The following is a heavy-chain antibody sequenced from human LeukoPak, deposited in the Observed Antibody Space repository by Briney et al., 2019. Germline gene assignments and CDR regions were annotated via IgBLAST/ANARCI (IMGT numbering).Heavy chain of an antibody. V-gene: IGHV4-59*05. J-gene: IGHJ4*02. CDR2: MYYSGST. CDR3: ATHLGYCSGGTCCFDY. CDR1: GFTFSSYSMN. D-gene: IGHD2-15*01. Sequence: GSLRLSCAASGFTFSSYSMNWVRQPPGKGLEWIGSMYYSGSTYYNPSLKSRVTISEDTSKNQFSLKLSSVTAADTAVYYCATHLGYCSGGTCCFDYWGQGTLVTVSS.